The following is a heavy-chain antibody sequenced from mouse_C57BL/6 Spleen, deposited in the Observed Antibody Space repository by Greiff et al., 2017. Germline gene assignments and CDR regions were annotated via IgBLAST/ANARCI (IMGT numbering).Heavy chain of an antibody. D-gene: IGHD1-1*01. Sequence: QVHVKQPGTELVKPGASVKLSCKASGYTFTSYWMHWVKQRPGQGLEWIGNINPSNGGTNYNEKFKSKATLTVDKSSSTAYMQLSSLTSEDSAVYYCARDYGSRYLDVWGTGTTVTVSS. CDR2: INPSNGGT. J-gene: IGHJ1*03. CDR3: ARDYGSRYLDV. V-gene: IGHV1-53*01. CDR1: GYTFTSYW.